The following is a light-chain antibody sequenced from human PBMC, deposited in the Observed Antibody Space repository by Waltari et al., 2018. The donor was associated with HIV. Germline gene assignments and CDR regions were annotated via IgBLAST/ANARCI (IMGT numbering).Light chain of an antibody. CDR3: MQNKNLLGT. Sequence: DILMTQSPLSLAVAPGQSASITCRSSQSLLHSDGKTYLSWFLQRPGQPPRLLIYEVSKRFSGVPQRFSGTGAGTYFTLEISGVETEDVGTYYCMQNKNLLGTFGPGTKLEIK. V-gene: IGKV2D-29*01. J-gene: IGKJ2*01. CDR2: EVS. CDR1: QSLLHSDGKTY.